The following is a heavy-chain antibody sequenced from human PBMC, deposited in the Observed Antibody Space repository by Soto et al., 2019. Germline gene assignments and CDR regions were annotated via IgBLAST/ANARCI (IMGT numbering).Heavy chain of an antibody. D-gene: IGHD3-22*01. J-gene: IGHJ4*02. CDR2: IHSGGST. V-gene: IGHV4-31*03. CDR1: GGSISSGSYY. Sequence: PSETLSLTCTVSGGSISSGSYYWSWIRQHPGKGLEWIGYIHSGGSTYYKSSLKSRVTISIDTSKNQFSLKLTSVTAADTATYFCAREDRNYSDSSGYYQWGQGSLVTVSS. CDR3: AREDRNYSDSSGYYQ.